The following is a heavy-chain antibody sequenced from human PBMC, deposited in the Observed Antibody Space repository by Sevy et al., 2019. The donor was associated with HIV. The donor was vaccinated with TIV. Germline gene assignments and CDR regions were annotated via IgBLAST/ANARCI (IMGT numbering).Heavy chain of an antibody. Sequence: GGSLRLSCAASGFTFSSYGMHWVRQAPGKGLEWVAVISYDGSNKYYADSVKGRFTISRDNSKNTLYLQMNSPRAEDTAVYYCAKEFSSAPYNWFDPWGQGTLVTVSS. CDR2: ISYDGSNK. J-gene: IGHJ5*02. CDR3: AKEFSSAPYNWFDP. V-gene: IGHV3-30*18. CDR1: GFTFSSYG.